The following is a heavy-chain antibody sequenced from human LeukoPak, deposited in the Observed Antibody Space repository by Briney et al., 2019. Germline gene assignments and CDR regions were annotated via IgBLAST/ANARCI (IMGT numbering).Heavy chain of an antibody. J-gene: IGHJ4*02. CDR2: ISAYNGNT. CDR3: ARESARDCSSTSCYLPDY. V-gene: IGHV1-18*01. Sequence: GASVKVSCKASGYTFTSYGISWVRQAPGQGLEWMGWISAYNGNTNYAQKLQGRVTMTTDTSTSTAYMELRSLRSDDTAVYYCARESARDCSSTSCYLPDYWSQGTLVTVSS. D-gene: IGHD2-2*01. CDR1: GYTFTSYG.